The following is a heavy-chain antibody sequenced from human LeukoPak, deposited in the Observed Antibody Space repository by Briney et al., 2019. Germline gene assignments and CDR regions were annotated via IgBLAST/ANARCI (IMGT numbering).Heavy chain of an antibody. CDR2: MYPGDSDT. CDR3: ARLYKYYYGMDV. J-gene: IGHJ6*02. D-gene: IGHD1-1*01. V-gene: IGHV5-51*01. Sequence: GESLTISCKGSGYSFTSYWSGWVRQMPGKGREWMGIMYPGDSDTRYSPSFQGQVTISADKSISTAYLQWSSLKALDTAMYYCARLYKYYYGMDVWGQGTTVTVSS. CDR1: GYSFTSYW.